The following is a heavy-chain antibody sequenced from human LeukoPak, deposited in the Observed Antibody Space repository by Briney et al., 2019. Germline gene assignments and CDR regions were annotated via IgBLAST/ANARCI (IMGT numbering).Heavy chain of an antibody. J-gene: IGHJ4*02. Sequence: PGGSLRLSXAASGFTFSIYWMHWVRQPPGKGLVWVSRINSDGSSTSYADSVKGRFTISRDNAKNTLYLQMNSLRVEDTALYYCARDAPGNTALDYWGQGSLVTVSS. V-gene: IGHV3-74*01. CDR3: ARDAPGNTALDY. D-gene: IGHD5-18*01. CDR2: INSDGSST. CDR1: GFTFSIYW.